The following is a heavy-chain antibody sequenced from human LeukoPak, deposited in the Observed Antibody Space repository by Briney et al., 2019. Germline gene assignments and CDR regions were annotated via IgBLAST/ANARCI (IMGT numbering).Heavy chain of an antibody. CDR3: ARGRGGSYSVLDH. Sequence: GRSLRLSCAASGFTFSNYAMHWLRQTPDKGLEWVALISYDVGIKFYADSVKGRFTISRDNSKNKLYLQVNSLRVEDTAVYYCARGRGGSYSVLDHWGQGTLGTVSS. CDR1: GFTFSNYA. V-gene: IGHV3-30-3*01. J-gene: IGHJ4*02. D-gene: IGHD1-26*01. CDR2: ISYDVGIK.